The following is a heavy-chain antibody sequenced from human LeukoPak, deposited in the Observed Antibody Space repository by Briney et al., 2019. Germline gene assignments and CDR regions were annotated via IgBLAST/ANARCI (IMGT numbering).Heavy chain of an antibody. D-gene: IGHD2-21*02. CDR3: ARVVPIVVVTTIPYYFDY. J-gene: IGHJ4*02. CDR2: FYYSGST. Sequence: SETLSLTCTVSGGSISSYYWSWIRQPPGKGLEWIGYFYYSGSTNYNPSLKSRVTISVDTSKNQFSLELSSVTAADTAVYYCARVVPIVVVTTIPYYFDYWGQGTLVTVSS. CDR1: GGSISSYY. V-gene: IGHV4-59*01.